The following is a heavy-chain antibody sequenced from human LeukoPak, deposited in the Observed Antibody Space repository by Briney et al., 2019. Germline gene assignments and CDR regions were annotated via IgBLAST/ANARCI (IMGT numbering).Heavy chain of an antibody. V-gene: IGHV4-59*12. CDR3: AREATMVRGLSWFDP. J-gene: IGHJ5*02. CDR2: IYYSGST. CDR1: GGSISNYY. Sequence: SESLSLTCTVSGGSISNYYWSWIRQAPGKGLEWIGYIYYSGSTSYNPSLKSRVTISVDTSKNQFSLKLSSVSAADTAVYYCAREATMVRGLSWFDPWGQGTLVTVSS. D-gene: IGHD3-10*01.